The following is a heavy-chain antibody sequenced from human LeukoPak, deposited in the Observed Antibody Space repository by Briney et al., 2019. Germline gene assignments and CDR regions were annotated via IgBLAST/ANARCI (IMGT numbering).Heavy chain of an antibody. D-gene: IGHD2-8*02. J-gene: IGHJ6*03. CDR2: ISGSGITT. V-gene: IGHV3-23*01. CDR1: GFTFSSYA. CDR3: AKAGGESYYYYMDV. Sequence: GGSLRLSCAASGFTFSSYAMSWVRQAPGKGLEWVSTISGSGITTYYADSVKGRFTISRDNSKNTLYLQMNSLRAEDTAVYYCAKAGGESYYYYMDVWGKGTTVTVS.